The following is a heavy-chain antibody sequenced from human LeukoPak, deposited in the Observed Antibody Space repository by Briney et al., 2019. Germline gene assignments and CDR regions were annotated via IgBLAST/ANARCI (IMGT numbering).Heavy chain of an antibody. CDR3: ARVKGLLDAFDI. CDR1: GGSISSYY. D-gene: IGHD3-3*01. V-gene: IGHV4-59*01. Sequence: PSQTLSLTCTVSGGSISSYYWSWIRQPPGKGLEWIGYIYYSGSTNYNPSLKSRVTISVDTSKNQFSLKLSSVTAADTAVYYCARVKGLLDAFDIWGQGTMVTVSS. CDR2: IYYSGST. J-gene: IGHJ3*02.